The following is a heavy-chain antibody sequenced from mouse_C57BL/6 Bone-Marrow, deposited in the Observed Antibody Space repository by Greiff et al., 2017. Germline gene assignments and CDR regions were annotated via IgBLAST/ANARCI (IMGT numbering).Heavy chain of an antibody. J-gene: IGHJ1*03. Sequence: EAGGGLVQPKGSLKLSCAASGFSFNTYAMNWVRQAPGKGLEWVARIRSKSTNYATYYADSVKDRFTISRDDSESMLYLQMNNLKTEDAAMYYCVRHSYYFDVWGTGTTVTVSS. V-gene: IGHV10-1*01. CDR3: VRHSYYFDV. CDR1: GFSFNTYA. CDR2: IRSKSTNYAT.